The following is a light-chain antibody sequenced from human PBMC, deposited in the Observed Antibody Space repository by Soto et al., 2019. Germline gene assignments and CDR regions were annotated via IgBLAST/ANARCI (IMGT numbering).Light chain of an antibody. J-gene: IGKJ1*01. Sequence: DIQMTQSPSSLSASVGDRVTITCRASQGISNSLAWYQQKPGKVPKLLIYAASTLQSGVPSRFSGSGSGTDFTLTISSLQPEDVATYYCQQYNSYSPWTFGQGTKVEIK. CDR1: QGISNS. CDR3: QQYNSYSPWT. CDR2: AAS. V-gene: IGKV1-27*01.